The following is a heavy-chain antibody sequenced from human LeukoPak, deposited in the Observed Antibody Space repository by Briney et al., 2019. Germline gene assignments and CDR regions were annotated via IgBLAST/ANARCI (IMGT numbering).Heavy chain of an antibody. Sequence: SETLSLTCTVSSRSISSGGYYWSWIRQHPGKGLEWIGYIYYSGSTYYNPSLKSRVTISVDTSKNQFSLKLSSVTAADTAVYYCARFGSAQSLFDYWGQGTLVTVSS. CDR1: SRSISSGGYY. D-gene: IGHD2-15*01. CDR2: IYYSGST. J-gene: IGHJ4*02. V-gene: IGHV4-31*03. CDR3: ARFGSAQSLFDY.